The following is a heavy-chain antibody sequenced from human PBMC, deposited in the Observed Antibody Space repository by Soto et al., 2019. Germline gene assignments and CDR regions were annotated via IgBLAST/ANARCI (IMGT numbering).Heavy chain of an antibody. Sequence: SLRLSCEASGFNFSSYSMSWVRQAPGKGLEWVSAISVTGAFTYYVDSVKGRFTISRDNSSNALYLQMNTLRAEDTAVYYCAKEDGWYSYFDNWGQGTLVTVSS. D-gene: IGHD6-19*01. CDR3: AKEDGWYSYFDN. CDR1: GFNFSSYS. V-gene: IGHV3-23*01. J-gene: IGHJ4*02. CDR2: ISVTGAFT.